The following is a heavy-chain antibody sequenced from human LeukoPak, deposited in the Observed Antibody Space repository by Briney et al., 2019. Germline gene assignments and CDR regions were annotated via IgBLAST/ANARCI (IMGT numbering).Heavy chain of an antibody. J-gene: IGHJ4*02. D-gene: IGHD5-12*01. CDR2: IKSDGSFT. V-gene: IGHV3-74*01. Sequence: PGGSLRLSCVASGFTFSSHWMHWVRQAPGKGLVWVSHIKSDGSFTNYADSVKGRFTISRDNAKNTLYLQMNSLRPEDTAVYYCARVGAIVARLPHFDYWGQGTLVTVSS. CDR3: ARVGAIVARLPHFDY. CDR1: GFTFSSHW.